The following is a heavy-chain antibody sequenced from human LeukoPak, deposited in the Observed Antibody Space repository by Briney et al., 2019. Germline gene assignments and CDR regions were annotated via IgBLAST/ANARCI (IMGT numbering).Heavy chain of an antibody. Sequence: GGSLRLSCAASGFTVSSNYMSWVRQAPGKGPEWVSEIYSDGSTYYAASVKGRFSISRDKSKNTVYLQMNSLRAEDTAVYYCARRAGAYSHPYDYWGQGTLVTVSS. V-gene: IGHV3-53*01. CDR2: IYSDGST. J-gene: IGHJ4*02. CDR3: ARRAGAYSHPYDY. D-gene: IGHD4/OR15-4a*01. CDR1: GFTVSSNY.